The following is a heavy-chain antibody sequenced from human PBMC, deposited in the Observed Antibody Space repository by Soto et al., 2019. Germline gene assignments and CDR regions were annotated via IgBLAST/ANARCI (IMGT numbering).Heavy chain of an antibody. Sequence: ETLSLTCTVSGGSISSSSYYWGWIRQPPGKGLEWVSGISPSAGTTYYEDSVKGRFTISRDNSKNTLYLQLNSLRAEDTAIYFCAKDRITGTTSSLFDYWGQGTLVTVSS. J-gene: IGHJ4*02. CDR3: AKDRITGTTSSLFDY. D-gene: IGHD1-7*01. CDR2: ISPSAGTT. V-gene: IGHV3-23*01. CDR1: GGSISSSSYY.